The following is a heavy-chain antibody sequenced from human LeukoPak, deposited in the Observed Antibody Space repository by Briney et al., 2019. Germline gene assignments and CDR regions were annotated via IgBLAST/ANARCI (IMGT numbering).Heavy chain of an antibody. D-gene: IGHD6-6*01. J-gene: IGHJ5*02. V-gene: IGHV4-30-2*01. CDR2: IYHSGST. CDR1: GGSISSGGYY. Sequence: SQTPSLTCTVSGGSISSGGYYWSWIRQPPGKGLEWIGYIYHSGSTYYSPSLKSRVTISVDRSKNQFSLKLSSVTAADTAVYYCARGVEYSSAWGQGTLVTVSS. CDR3: ARGVEYSSA.